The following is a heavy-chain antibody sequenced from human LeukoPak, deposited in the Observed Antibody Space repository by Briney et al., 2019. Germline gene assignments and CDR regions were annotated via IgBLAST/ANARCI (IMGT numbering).Heavy chain of an antibody. CDR1: GGSISSNSYY. J-gene: IGHJ4*02. V-gene: IGHV4-39*01. D-gene: IGHD3-3*01. CDR2: IYYSGST. CDR3: ARLLEWLSPLDY. Sequence: PSETLSLTCTVSGGSISSNSYYWGWIRQPPEKGLEWIGSIYYSGSTYYNPSLKSRVTISVDTSKNRFSLKLSSVTAADTSVYYCARLLEWLSPLDYWGQGTLVTVSS.